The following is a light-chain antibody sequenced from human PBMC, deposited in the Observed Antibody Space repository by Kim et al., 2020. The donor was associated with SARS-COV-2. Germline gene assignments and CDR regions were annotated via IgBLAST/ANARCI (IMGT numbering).Light chain of an antibody. J-gene: IGLJ3*02. CDR2: DDT. CDR3: QVWDTNSDHWV. V-gene: IGLV3-21*03. Sequence: GKTARTTCGRNKVTGQPVPGYHQKPSQSPVLVISDDTDRPSGTPERISGANSEKTADLTNGRVEAGDEADYYCQVWDTNSDHWVFGGGTKLTV. CDR1: KVTGQP.